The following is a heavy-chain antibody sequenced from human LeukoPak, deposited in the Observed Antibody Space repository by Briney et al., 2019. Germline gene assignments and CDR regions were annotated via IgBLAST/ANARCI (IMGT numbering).Heavy chain of an antibody. J-gene: IGHJ4*02. CDR2: IKQDGGEM. CDR3: VREDRSCYYY. V-gene: IGHV3-7*03. CDR1: GVPFSNYW. D-gene: IGHD1-26*01. Sequence: GGSLRLSCAASGVPFSNYWMSWVRQAPGRRLEWVANIKQDGGEMFYADSVKGRFTISKDNAKNSLYLQMNSLRAADTAVYYCVREDRSCYYYWGQGAVVIVSS.